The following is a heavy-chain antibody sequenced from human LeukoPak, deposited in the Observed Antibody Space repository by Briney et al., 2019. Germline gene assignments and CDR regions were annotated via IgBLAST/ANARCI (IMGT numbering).Heavy chain of an antibody. CDR2: MNPNSGNT. Sequence: ASVKVSCKASGYTFTSYDINWVRQATGQGLEWMGWMNPNSGNTGYAQKFQGRVTITRNTSISTAYMELSSLRSEDTAVYYCARQVWDYVWGSYHYYYYYYMDVWGKGTTVTISS. V-gene: IGHV1-8*03. D-gene: IGHD3-16*02. CDR3: ARQVWDYVWGSYHYYYYYYMDV. CDR1: GYTFTSYD. J-gene: IGHJ6*03.